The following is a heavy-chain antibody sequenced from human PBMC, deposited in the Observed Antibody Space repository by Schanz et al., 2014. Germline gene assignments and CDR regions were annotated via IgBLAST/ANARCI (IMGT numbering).Heavy chain of an antibody. V-gene: IGHV3-7*03. CDR1: GFTFGNFF. Sequence: EVQLVESGGGLVQPGGSLRLSCAASGFTFGNFFMSWVRQAPGKGLEWVANIKQDGIEKYYVDSVKGRFTISRDNAKNSVYLQMNSRRAEDTAMYYCARRVPYSFGLDVWGQGATVTVSS. CDR2: IKQDGIEK. D-gene: IGHD1-1*01. CDR3: ARRVPYSFGLDV. J-gene: IGHJ6*02.